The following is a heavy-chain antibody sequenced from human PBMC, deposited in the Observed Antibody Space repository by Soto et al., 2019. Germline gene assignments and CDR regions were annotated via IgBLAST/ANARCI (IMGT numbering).Heavy chain of an antibody. CDR2: TYYRFKLYN. Sequence: QANWSSYSIPGGSVCSNRSAWSRFRQSPSRGLEWLGRTYYRFKLYNDYAVSVKSRITINPDTSKNQFSLQLNSVTPEDTAVDYGARDSSWTSFDIWRHGTMVTVTS. J-gene: IGHJ3*02. V-gene: IGHV6-1*01. CDR1: GGSVCSNRSA. CDR3: ARDSSWTSFDI. D-gene: IGHD6-13*01.